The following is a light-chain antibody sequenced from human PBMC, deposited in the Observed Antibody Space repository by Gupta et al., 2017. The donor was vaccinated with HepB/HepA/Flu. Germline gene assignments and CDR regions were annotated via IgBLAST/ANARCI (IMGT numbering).Light chain of an antibody. CDR3: RQCNDWPLT. V-gene: IGKV3-15*01. CDR2: GAS. J-gene: IGKJ3*01. Sequence: EIVMTQSPATLSVSPGERATLSCRASQSVTTNLAWYQQEPGQAPRLLIYGASTRATGIPARFSGSGSGTEFTLTISSLESEDFAVYYCRQCNDWPLTFGQGTKVEIK. CDR1: QSVTTN.